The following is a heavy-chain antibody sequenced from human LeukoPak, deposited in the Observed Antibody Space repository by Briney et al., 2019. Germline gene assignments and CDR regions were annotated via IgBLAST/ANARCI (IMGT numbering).Heavy chain of an antibody. Sequence: GGSLRLSCAASGFTFSSYSMNWVRQAPGKGLEWVSYISSSSNTIYYADSVKGRFTISRDNAENSLYLQMNSLRAEDTAVYYCARDRGAIGYDPGIFDYWGQGTLVTVSS. V-gene: IGHV3-48*04. CDR1: GFTFSSYS. J-gene: IGHJ4*02. CDR3: ARDRGAIGYDPGIFDY. CDR2: ISSSSNTI. D-gene: IGHD5-12*01.